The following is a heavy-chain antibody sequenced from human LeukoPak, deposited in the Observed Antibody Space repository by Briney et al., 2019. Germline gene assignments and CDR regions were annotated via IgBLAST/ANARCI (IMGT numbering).Heavy chain of an antibody. Sequence: GGSLRLSCAASGFTFSSHWMNWVRQAPGKGLEWVANIKEDGSEKDYVDSVKGRFTISRDNAKNSLYLQMDSLRAEDTAVYYCARDLGYSSSYGMDVWGQGTTVTVSS. CDR2: IKEDGSEK. J-gene: IGHJ6*02. CDR1: GFTFSSHW. V-gene: IGHV3-7*01. D-gene: IGHD6-13*01. CDR3: ARDLGYSSSYGMDV.